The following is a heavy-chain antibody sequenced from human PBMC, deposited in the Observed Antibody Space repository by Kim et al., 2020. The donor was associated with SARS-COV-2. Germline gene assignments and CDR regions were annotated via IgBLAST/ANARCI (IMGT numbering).Heavy chain of an antibody. J-gene: IGHJ4*02. D-gene: IGHD3-22*01. CDR2: IIPIFGTA. CDR1: GGTFSSYA. Sequence: SVKVSCKASGGTFSSYAISWVRQAPGQGLEWMGGIIPIFGTANYAQKFQGRVTITADESTSTAYMELGSLRSEDTAVYYCARVDNYDSSGYYFDYWGQGTLVTVSS. CDR3: ARVDNYDSSGYYFDY. V-gene: IGHV1-69*13.